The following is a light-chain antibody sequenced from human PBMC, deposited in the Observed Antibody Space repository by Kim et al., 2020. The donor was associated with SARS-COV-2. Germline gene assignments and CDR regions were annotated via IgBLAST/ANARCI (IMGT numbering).Light chain of an antibody. V-gene: IGLV3-9*01. CDR1: NMGSKN. CDR3: QVWDSSTWV. CDR2: RDT. J-gene: IGLJ3*02. Sequence: GARGRTARITGEGSNMGSKNVGWYQQQAGQAPMLVIYRDTNRPPGIPDRCSGSNWGNTATLTISRAQAGDEADYYCQVWDSSTWVFGGGTQLTVL.